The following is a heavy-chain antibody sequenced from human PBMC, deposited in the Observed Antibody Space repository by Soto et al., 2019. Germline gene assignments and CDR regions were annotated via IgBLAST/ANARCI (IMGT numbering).Heavy chain of an antibody. CDR3: ARSWGYLDY. Sequence: GGSLRLSCAASGFTVSSNYMGWVRRAPGKGLECVSVIYSGGSTDYADSVMGRFTISRDNSKNTLYLQMNSLRAEDTAMYYCARSWGYLDYWGQGTLVTVSS. D-gene: IGHD3-16*01. V-gene: IGHV3-53*01. CDR1: GFTVSSNY. J-gene: IGHJ4*02. CDR2: IYSGGST.